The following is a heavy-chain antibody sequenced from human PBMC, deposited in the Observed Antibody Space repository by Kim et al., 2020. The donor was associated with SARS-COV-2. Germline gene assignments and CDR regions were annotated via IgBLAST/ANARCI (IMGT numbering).Heavy chain of an antibody. J-gene: IGHJ6*02. D-gene: IGHD3-16*01. Sequence: SVKVSCKASGGTFSSYAISWVRQAPGQGLEWIGGIIPIFGTANYAQKFQGRVTITADESTSTAYMELSSLRSEDTAVYYCARGLWGNPGLYYYGMDVWGQGTTVTVSS. V-gene: IGHV1-69*13. CDR1: GGTFSSYA. CDR3: ARGLWGNPGLYYYGMDV. CDR2: IIPIFGTA.